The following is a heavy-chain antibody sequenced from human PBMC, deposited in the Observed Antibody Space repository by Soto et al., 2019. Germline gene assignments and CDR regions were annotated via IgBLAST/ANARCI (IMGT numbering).Heavy chain of an antibody. J-gene: IGHJ6*02. D-gene: IGHD1-26*01. Sequence: ETLSLTCTVSCCSISSYYWSWIRQPPGKGLEWIGYIYYSGSTNYNPSLKSRVTISVDTSKNQFSLKLSSVTAADTAVYYCARGGLNYYGMDVWGQGTTVTVSS. CDR2: IYYSGST. V-gene: IGHV4-59*01. CDR3: ARGGLNYYGMDV. CDR1: CCSISSYY.